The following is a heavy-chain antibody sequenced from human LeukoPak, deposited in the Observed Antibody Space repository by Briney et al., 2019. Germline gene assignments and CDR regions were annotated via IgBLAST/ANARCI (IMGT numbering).Heavy chain of an antibody. Sequence: ASVKASCKASGYTFSTYPLNWVRQAPGQGLEWMGWINTNTGSPTYAQGLTGRLVFSFDTSVSTAFLQISSLKAEDTALYYCVRGIDTTGYFNYWGQGTLVTVSS. V-gene: IGHV7-4-1*02. J-gene: IGHJ4*02. CDR1: GYTFSTYP. CDR2: INTNTGSP. CDR3: VRGIDTTGYFNY. D-gene: IGHD3-22*01.